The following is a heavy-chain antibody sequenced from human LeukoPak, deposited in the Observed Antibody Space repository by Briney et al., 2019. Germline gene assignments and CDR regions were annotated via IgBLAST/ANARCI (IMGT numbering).Heavy chain of an antibody. D-gene: IGHD3-9*01. CDR1: GFTFSSYS. CDR2: ISSSSSYI. J-gene: IGHJ5*02. Sequence: GGSLRLSCAASGFTFSSYSMNWVRQAPGKGLEWVSSISSSSSYIYYADSVKGRFTISRDNAKNSLYLQMNSLRAEDTAVYYCARDGTRLVPHRGWFDPWGQGTLVTVSS. CDR3: ARDGTRLVPHRGWFDP. V-gene: IGHV3-21*01.